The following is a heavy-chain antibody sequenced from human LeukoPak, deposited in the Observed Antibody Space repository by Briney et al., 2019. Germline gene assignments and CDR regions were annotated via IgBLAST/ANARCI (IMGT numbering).Heavy chain of an antibody. J-gene: IGHJ3*02. D-gene: IGHD6-19*01. Sequence: ASVTVSCKASVYTFTSYDINWVRQATGQGLEYMGWMNPNSGNTGYAQKFQGRVTITRNTSISTAYMELSSLRSEDTAVYYCARARGAVAGPEDAFDIWGQGTMVTVSS. V-gene: IGHV1-8*03. CDR2: MNPNSGNT. CDR3: ARARGAVAGPEDAFDI. CDR1: VYTFTSYD.